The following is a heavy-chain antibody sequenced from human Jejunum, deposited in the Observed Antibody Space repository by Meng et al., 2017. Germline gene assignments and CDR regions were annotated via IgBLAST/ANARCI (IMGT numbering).Heavy chain of an antibody. V-gene: IGHV3-11*01. CDR1: GFRFSDDH. CDR3: ARDGRHRRFDS. J-gene: IGHJ5*01. CDR2: ISVGGSII. D-gene: IGHD1-26*01. Sequence: QVQRVEYGGDLVQPGGSLRLSCVASGFRFSDDHMAWIRQAQGKGLEWISYISVGGSIIYYADSVKGRFTISRDDAKNSVYLQMNSLRAEDTAVYYCARDGRHRRFDSWGQGTLVTVSS.